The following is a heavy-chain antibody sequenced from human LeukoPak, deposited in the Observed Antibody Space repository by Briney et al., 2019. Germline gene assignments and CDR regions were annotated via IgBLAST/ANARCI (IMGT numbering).Heavy chain of an antibody. D-gene: IGHD6-6*01. CDR2: ISSSSSTI. CDR3: AREGGYSSSSMEGDWFDP. V-gene: IGHV3-48*01. Sequence: PGGSLRLSCAASGFTFSSYSMNWVRQAPGKGLEWVSYISSSSSTIYYADSVKGRFTISRDNAKNSLYLQMNSLRAEDTAVYYCAREGGYSSSSMEGDWFDPWGQGTLVTVSS. J-gene: IGHJ5*02. CDR1: GFTFSSYS.